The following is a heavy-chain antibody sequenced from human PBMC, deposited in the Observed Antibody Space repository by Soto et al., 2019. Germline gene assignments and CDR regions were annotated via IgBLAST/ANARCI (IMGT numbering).Heavy chain of an antibody. CDR3: ARCREIFGALTPFED. Sequence: SETLSLTCAVYGGSFSGYYWSWIRQPPGKGLEWIGEINHSGSTNYNPSLKSRVTVSLDTSKNQFSLKLSSVTAADTAVYYCARCREIFGALTPFEDCGQGTHVTVS. D-gene: IGHD1-26*01. V-gene: IGHV4-34*01. CDR2: INHSGST. CDR1: GGSFSGYY. J-gene: IGHJ4*02.